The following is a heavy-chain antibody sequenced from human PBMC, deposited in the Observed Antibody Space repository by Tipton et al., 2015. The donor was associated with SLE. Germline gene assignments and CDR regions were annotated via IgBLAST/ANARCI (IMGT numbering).Heavy chain of an antibody. CDR2: ISGYNANT. Sequence: QLVQSGAEVKKPGASVKVSCKASGYTFSNYGISWVRQAPGQGLEWTGWISGYNANTNYAQKFQGRVTMTTDTSTSTAYMELRSLRSDDTAVYYCAREGSVAGMNDYWGQGTLVTVSS. V-gene: IGHV1-18*01. J-gene: IGHJ4*02. D-gene: IGHD6-19*01. CDR1: GYTFSNYG. CDR3: AREGSVAGMNDY.